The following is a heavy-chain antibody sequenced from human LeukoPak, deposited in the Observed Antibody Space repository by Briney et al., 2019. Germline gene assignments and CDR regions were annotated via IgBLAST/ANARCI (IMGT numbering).Heavy chain of an antibody. CDR2: INHSGST. CDR1: GGSFSGYY. J-gene: IGHJ3*02. D-gene: IGHD4-11*01. CDR3: ARAGDYSNLGFDI. Sequence: PSETLSLTCAVYGGSFSGYYWSWIRQPPGKGLEWIGEINHSGSTNYNPSLKSRVTISVDTSKNQFSLKLSSVTAADTAVYYCARAGDYSNLGFDIWGQGTMVTVSS. V-gene: IGHV4-34*01.